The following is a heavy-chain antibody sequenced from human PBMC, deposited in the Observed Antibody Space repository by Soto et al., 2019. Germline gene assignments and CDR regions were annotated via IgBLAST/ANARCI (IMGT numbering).Heavy chain of an antibody. V-gene: IGHV4-39*01. J-gene: IGHJ4*02. CDR3: ARLLDSRGFAY. Sequence: PSDTLSLTCTVSGGSISSSSYYWGWIRQPPGKGLEWIGSIYCSGSTCYNPSLKSRGTISVDTSKNQFSLKLSSVTAADTAVYYCARLLDSRGFAYWGQGTLVTVSS. CDR2: IYCSGST. D-gene: IGHD3-10*01. CDR1: GGSISSSSYY.